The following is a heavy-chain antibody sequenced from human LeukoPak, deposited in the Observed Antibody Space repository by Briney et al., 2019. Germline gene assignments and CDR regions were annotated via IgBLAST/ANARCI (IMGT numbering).Heavy chain of an antibody. V-gene: IGHV5-51*01. CDR2: IYPGDSDT. Sequence: GESLKISCKGSGYSFTSYWIGWVRQMPGKGLEWMGIIYPGDSDTTYGPSFQGQVTISADKSISTAYLQWSSLKASDTAMYYCARRPYSSGWYVSDYWGQGTLVTVSS. CDR1: GYSFTSYW. D-gene: IGHD6-19*01. CDR3: ARRPYSSGWYVSDY. J-gene: IGHJ4*02.